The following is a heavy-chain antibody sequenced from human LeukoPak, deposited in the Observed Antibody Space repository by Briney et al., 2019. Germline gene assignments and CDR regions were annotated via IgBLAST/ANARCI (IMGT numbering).Heavy chain of an antibody. Sequence: ASVKVSCKASGDTFTSYYMHWVRQAPGQGLEWMGMINPTGGSTNYAQKFQGRVTMTRDTSTSTVYMELSSLSSEDTAVYYCARNLGVGDYWGQGTLVTVSS. V-gene: IGHV1-46*01. J-gene: IGHJ4*02. D-gene: IGHD3-16*01. CDR1: GDTFTSYY. CDR3: ARNLGVGDY. CDR2: INPTGGST.